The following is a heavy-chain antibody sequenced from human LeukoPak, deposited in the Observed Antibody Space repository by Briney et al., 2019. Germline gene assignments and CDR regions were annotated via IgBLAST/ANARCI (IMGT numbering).Heavy chain of an antibody. J-gene: IGHJ4*02. CDR3: TAGNRPHDYWGFDY. CDR1: GFTFINAW. CDR2: IKTRTEGETT. D-gene: IGHD3-3*01. V-gene: IGHV3-15*01. Sequence: PGGSLRLSCAGSGFTFINAWMNWVRQAPGKGLEWVGRIKTRTEGETTDYASPVKGRFTISRDDSKRTLYLQMDSLNRGDTAVYYCTAGNRPHDYWGFDYWGQGTLVTVSS.